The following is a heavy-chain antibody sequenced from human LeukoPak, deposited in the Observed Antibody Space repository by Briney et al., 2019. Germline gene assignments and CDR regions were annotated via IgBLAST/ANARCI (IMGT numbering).Heavy chain of an antibody. CDR1: GYTFTGYY. D-gene: IGHD5-18*01. V-gene: IGHV1-2*02. CDR2: INPNSGGT. J-gene: IGHJ5*02. CDR3: ARGYRGYSYGLNWFDP. Sequence: ASVKVSCKASGYTFTGYYMHWVRQAPGQGLEWMGWINPNSGGTNYAQKFQGRVTMTRDTSISTAYMELSRLRSDDTAVYYCARGYRGYSYGLNWFDPWGQGTPVTVSS.